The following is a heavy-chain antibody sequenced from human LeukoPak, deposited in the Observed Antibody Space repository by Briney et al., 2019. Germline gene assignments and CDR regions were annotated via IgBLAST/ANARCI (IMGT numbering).Heavy chain of an antibody. Sequence: SQTLSLTCTVSGGSISSGSYYWSWIRQPAGKGLEWIGRIYTSGSTNYNPSLKSRVTISVDTSKNQFSLKLSSVTAADTAVYYCARAVWRTILGVVHNWFDPWGQGTLVTVSS. CDR1: GGSISSGSYY. CDR2: IYTSGST. V-gene: IGHV4-61*02. CDR3: ARAVWRTILGVVHNWFDP. J-gene: IGHJ5*02. D-gene: IGHD3-3*01.